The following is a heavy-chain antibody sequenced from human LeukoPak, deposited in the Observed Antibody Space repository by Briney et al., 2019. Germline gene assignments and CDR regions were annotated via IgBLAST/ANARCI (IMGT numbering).Heavy chain of an antibody. CDR1: GFTVSNSY. CDR3: AKQWFYGSGTYSPSDY. Sequence: GGSLRLSCVASGFTVSNSYMTWVRQAPGKGLEWVSGISPSGATTDYGDSVKGRFTISRDNSKNTLYLQMDSLRAEDTAVYYCAKQWFYGSGTYSPSDYWGQGTLVTVSS. J-gene: IGHJ4*02. D-gene: IGHD3-10*01. CDR2: ISPSGATT. V-gene: IGHV3-23*01.